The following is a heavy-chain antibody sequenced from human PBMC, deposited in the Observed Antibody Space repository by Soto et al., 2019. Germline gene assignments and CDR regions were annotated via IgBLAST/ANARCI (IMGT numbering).Heavy chain of an antibody. CDR2: ISYDGSNK. V-gene: IGHV3-30-3*01. CDR3: ARDPPEDVDYYYYGMDV. Sequence: GGSLRLSCAASGFTFSSYAMHWVRQAPGKGLEWVAVISYDGSNKYYADSVKGRFTISRDNSKNTLYLQMNSLRAEDTAVYYCARDPPEDVDYYYYGMDVWGQGTTVTVSS. J-gene: IGHJ6*02. CDR1: GFTFSSYA.